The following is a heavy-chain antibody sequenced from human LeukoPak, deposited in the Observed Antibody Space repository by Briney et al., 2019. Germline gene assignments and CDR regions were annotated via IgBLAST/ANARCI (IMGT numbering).Heavy chain of an antibody. CDR3: ARGPSYSSSWSRRKNWFDP. D-gene: IGHD6-13*01. CDR1: GYTFTSYD. V-gene: IGHV1-8*01. J-gene: IGHJ5*02. CDR2: MNPNSGNT. Sequence: ASVKVSFKASGYTFTSYDINWVRQATGQGLEWMGWMNPNSGNTGYAQKFQGRVTMTRNTSISTAYMELSSLRSEDTAVYYCARGPSYSSSWSRRKNWFDPWGQGTLVTVSS.